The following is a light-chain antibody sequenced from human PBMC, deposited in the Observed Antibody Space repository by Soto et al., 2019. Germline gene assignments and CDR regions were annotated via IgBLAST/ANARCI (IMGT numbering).Light chain of an antibody. J-gene: IGKJ5*01. V-gene: IGKV1-39*01. CDR3: QQSYSTPEIT. Sequence: IQLTQSPSSLSASVGDRVTVTCRASEDITNYLAWYQQKVGKAPKLLIYDASTLHSGVPSRFSGSGSGTDFTLTISSLQPEDFATYYCQQSYSTPEITFGQGTRLEIK. CDR1: EDITNY. CDR2: DAS.